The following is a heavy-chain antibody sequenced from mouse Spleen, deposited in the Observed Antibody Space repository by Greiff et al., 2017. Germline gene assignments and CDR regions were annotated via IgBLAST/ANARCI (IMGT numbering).Heavy chain of an antibody. CDR1: GFTFSGYG. V-gene: IGHV5-17*01. D-gene: IGHD6-1*01. J-gene: IGHJ2*01. CDR3: ARTTLDY. CDR2: ISSGSSTI. Sequence: EVMLVESGGGLVKPGGSLKLSCAASGFTFSGYGMHWVRQAPEKGLEWVAYISSGSSTIYYADTVKGRFTISRDNAKNTLFLQMTSLRSEDTAMYYCARTTLDYWGQGTTLTVSS.